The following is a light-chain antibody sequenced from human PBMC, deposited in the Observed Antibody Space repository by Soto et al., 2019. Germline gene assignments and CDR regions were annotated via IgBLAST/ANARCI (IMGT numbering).Light chain of an antibody. Sequence: QSALTQPASVSGSPGQSITISCTGTSSDVGAYNYVSWYQQHSGKAPKLIIYEVTNRPSGVSNRFSASKSGNTASLTIFGLQVEDEADYYCSSYTSSSSWVFGGGTQLTVL. J-gene: IGLJ3*02. CDR3: SSYTSSSSWV. CDR2: EVT. CDR1: SSDVGAYNY. V-gene: IGLV2-14*01.